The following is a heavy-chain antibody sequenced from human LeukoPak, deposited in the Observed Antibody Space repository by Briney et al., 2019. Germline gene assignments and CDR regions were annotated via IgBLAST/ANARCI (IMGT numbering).Heavy chain of an antibody. CDR2: IKQDGSEK. CDR1: GFIFSNSW. CDR3: ARHDYGGNSGDY. Sequence: PGGSLRLSCTASGFIFSNSWMSWVRQAPGKGLEWVANIKQDGSEKYYVDSVKGRFTISRDNAKNSLYLQMNSLRDEDTAVYYCARHDYGGNSGDYWGQGTLVTVSS. D-gene: IGHD4-23*01. V-gene: IGHV3-7*02. J-gene: IGHJ4*02.